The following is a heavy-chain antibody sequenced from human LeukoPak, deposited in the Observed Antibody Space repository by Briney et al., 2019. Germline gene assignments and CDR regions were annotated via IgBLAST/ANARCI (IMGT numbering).Heavy chain of an antibody. Sequence: PSETLSLTCAVYGGSFSGYYWSWIRQPPGKGLEWIGEINHSGSTNYNPSLKSRVTISVDTSKNQFSLKLSSVTAADTAVYYCARRSPYYDILTGYYEYYFDYWGQGTLVTVSS. CDR3: ARRSPYYDILTGYYEYYFDY. CDR2: INHSGST. J-gene: IGHJ4*02. V-gene: IGHV4-34*01. D-gene: IGHD3-9*01. CDR1: GGSFSGYY.